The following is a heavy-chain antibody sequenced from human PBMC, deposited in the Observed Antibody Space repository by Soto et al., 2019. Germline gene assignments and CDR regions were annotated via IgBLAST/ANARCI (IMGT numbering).Heavy chain of an antibody. CDR1: GYTFTSYG. D-gene: IGHD6-13*01. V-gene: IGHV1-18*04. J-gene: IGHJ6*02. CDR2: ISAYNGNT. CDR3: ARSRGWQQLASGGVYYYYGMDV. Sequence: QVQLVQSGAEVKKPGASVKVSCKASGYTFTSYGISWVRQAPGQGLEWMGWISAYNGNTNYAQKRQGRVTMTTDTSTSTAYMELRSVRSDDTAVYYCARSRGWQQLASGGVYYYYGMDVWGQGTTVTVSS.